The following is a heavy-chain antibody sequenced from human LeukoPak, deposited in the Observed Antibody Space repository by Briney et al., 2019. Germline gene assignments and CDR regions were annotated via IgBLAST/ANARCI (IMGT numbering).Heavy chain of an antibody. Sequence: GGSLRLSCAASGFTFSGYSINWVRQAPGKGLEWVSYISSSGSTIYYADSVKGRFTISRDNAKNSLYLQMNSLRAEDTAVYYCARDRSDTYFDYWGRGTLVTVSS. CDR3: ARDRSDTYFDY. CDR1: GFTFSGYS. V-gene: IGHV3-48*04. D-gene: IGHD3-9*01. CDR2: ISSSGSTI. J-gene: IGHJ2*01.